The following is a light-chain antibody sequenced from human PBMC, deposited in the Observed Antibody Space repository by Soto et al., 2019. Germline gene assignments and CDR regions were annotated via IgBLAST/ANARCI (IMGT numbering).Light chain of an antibody. CDR3: QSYDSSLSGSTV. V-gene: IGLV1-40*01. CDR2: DKN. J-gene: IGLJ1*01. CDR1: SSNIGAGYD. Sequence: QSVLTQPPSVSGAPGQRVTISCTGTSSNIGAGYDVHWYQQLPGTAPKLLIYDKNNRPSGVPDRFSGPKSGTSASLAITGLQAEDEADYYCQSYDSSLSGSTVFGTGTKVTVL.